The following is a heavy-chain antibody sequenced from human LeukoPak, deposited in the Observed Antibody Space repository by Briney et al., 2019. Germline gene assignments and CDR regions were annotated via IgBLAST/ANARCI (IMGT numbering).Heavy chain of an antibody. V-gene: IGHV5-51*01. D-gene: IGHD4-23*01. Sequence: GESLKISCKGSGYSFTSYWIGWVRQMPGKGLEWMGIIYPGDSDTRYSPSFQGQVTIPADKSISTAYLQWSSLKASDTAMYYCARVANGGNSWYYYYYMDVWGKGTTVTVSS. CDR1: GYSFTSYW. J-gene: IGHJ6*03. CDR2: IYPGDSDT. CDR3: ARVANGGNSWYYYYYMDV.